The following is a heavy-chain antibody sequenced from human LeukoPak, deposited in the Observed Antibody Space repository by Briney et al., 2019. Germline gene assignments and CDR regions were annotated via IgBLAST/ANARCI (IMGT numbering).Heavy chain of an antibody. J-gene: IGHJ4*02. V-gene: IGHV4-39*01. CDR1: GGSISSDSYY. D-gene: IGHD3-10*01. CDR2: MYYGGST. Sequence: SETLSLTCTASGGSISSDSYYWGWIRQPPGKGLEWIGSMYYGGSTYYSPSLKGRVTISVDTSRDQFSLKLSSVTAADTGIYYCTRHHRGGAFDYWGQGTLVTVSS. CDR3: TRHHRGGAFDY.